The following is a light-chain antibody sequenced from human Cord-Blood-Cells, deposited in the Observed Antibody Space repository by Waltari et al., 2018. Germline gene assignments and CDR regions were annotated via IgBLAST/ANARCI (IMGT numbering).Light chain of an antibody. CDR2: EVS. J-gene: IGLJ3*02. V-gene: IGLV2-8*01. CDR1: SSDVGGYNY. Sequence: QSALTQPPSASGSPGQSVTISCTGTSSDVGGYNYVSWYQQHPGKAPKLMIYEVSKRPAGVPDLVSGSKSGNTASLTVSGRQAEDEADYYCSSYTGSNNLGFGGGTKLTVL. CDR3: SSYTGSNNLG.